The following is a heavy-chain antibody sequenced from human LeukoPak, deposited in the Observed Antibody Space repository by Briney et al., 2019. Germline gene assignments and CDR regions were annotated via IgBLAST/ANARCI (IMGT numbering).Heavy chain of an antibody. CDR1: GGSFSGYF. J-gene: IGHJ4*02. CDR2: ITPSGST. V-gene: IGHV4-34*01. D-gene: IGHD3-22*01. Sequence: SEALSLTCVVYGGSFSGYFWSWIRQPPGKGLEWIGEITPSGSTNYNPSLKSRVSISIDTSKKKLSLRLTSVTAADSAVYYCASSFYYDSRDYWGQGTLVTVSS. CDR3: ASSFYYDSRDY.